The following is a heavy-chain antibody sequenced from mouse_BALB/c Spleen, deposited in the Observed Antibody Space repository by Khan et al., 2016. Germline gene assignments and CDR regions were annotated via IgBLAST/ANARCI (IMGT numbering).Heavy chain of an antibody. V-gene: IGHV3-8*02. CDR2: ISYSGST. D-gene: IGHD2-3*01. CDR3: ARYDGYFVYFDY. J-gene: IGHJ2*01. CDR1: GDSITRGY. Sequence: EVQLVESGPSLVKPSQTLSLTCSVTGDSITRGYWNWIRTFPGNKLEYMGYISYSGSTYYIPSLKSRISITRDTSKNQYYLQLNSVTTEDTATYYCARYDGYFVYFDYWGQGTTLTVSS.